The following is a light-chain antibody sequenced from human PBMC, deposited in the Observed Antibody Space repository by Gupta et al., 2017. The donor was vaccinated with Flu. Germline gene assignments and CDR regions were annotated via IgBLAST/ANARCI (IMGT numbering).Light chain of an antibody. V-gene: IGKV1-39*01. J-gene: IGKJ1*01. CDR2: AAS. CDR3: QFKWT. CDR1: QSISNR. Sequence: DIQMTQSPSSLSASVGDRVTITCRPSQSISNRLNCYQQKPGKAPKLLISAASSLQIGVPSRFSGSGSATEFTLNINSLQPEDLATYDCQFKWTFVQGTKVEVK.